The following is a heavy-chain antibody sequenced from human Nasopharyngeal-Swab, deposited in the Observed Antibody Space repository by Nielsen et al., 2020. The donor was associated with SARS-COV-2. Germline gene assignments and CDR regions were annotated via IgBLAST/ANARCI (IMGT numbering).Heavy chain of an antibody. CDR3: ARGHFGMDV. CDR2: INTDESER. V-gene: IGHV3-7*03. Sequence: WIRQPPGKGLEWVANINTDESERHYLDSVKGRFTISRDNAKNSLYLQMYSLRAEDSAVYYCARGHFGMDVWGQGTTVTVSS. J-gene: IGHJ6*02.